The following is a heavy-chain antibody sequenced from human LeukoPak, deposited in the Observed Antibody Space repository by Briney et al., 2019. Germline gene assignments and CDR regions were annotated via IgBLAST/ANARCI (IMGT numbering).Heavy chain of an antibody. CDR3: ARQRGDCSSTSCYSAD. Sequence: GESLKISCKGSGYSFTSYWIGWVRQMSGKGLEWMGIIYPGDSDTRYSPSFQGQVTISADKSISTAYLQWSSLKAADTAIYYCARQRGDCSSTSCYSADWGQGTLVTVSS. CDR2: IYPGDSDT. D-gene: IGHD2-2*01. CDR1: GYSFTSYW. J-gene: IGHJ4*02. V-gene: IGHV5-51*01.